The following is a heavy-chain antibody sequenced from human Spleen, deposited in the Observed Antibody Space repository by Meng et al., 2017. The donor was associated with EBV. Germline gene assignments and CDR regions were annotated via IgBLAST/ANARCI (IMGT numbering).Heavy chain of an antibody. J-gene: IGHJ4*02. CDR3: ARGKAGGIDY. D-gene: IGHD3-16*01. Sequence: QLQLQESGPGLVKPSAXLSLTCTVSGGAISSSSDSWGWIRQPPGKGPEYIGSIHYSGSTNYNPSLKSRVTISGDTSKNQFSLKLDSVTAADTAVYYCARGKAGGIDYWGQGTLVTVSS. V-gene: IGHV4-39*07. CDR2: IHYSGST. CDR1: GGAISSSSDS.